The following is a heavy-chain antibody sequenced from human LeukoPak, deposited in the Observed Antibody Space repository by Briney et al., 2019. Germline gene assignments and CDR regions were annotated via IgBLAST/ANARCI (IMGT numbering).Heavy chain of an antibody. CDR3: TRAGYYYGSGSPDY. V-gene: IGHV3-49*04. CDR2: IRSKAYGGTT. D-gene: IGHD3-10*01. CDR1: GFTFGDYA. J-gene: IGHJ4*02. Sequence: GGSLRLSCTASGFTFGDYAMSWVRQAPGKGLEWVGSIRSKAYGGTTEYAASVKGRFTISRDDSKSIAYLQMNSLKTEDTAVYYCTRAGYYYGSGSPDYWGQGTLVTVSS.